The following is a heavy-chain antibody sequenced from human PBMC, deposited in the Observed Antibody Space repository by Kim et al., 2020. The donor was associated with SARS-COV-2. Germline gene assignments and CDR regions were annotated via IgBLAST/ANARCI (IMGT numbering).Heavy chain of an antibody. D-gene: IGHD6-19*01. CDR2: INHSGST. CDR1: GGSFSGYY. Sequence: SETLSLTCAVYGGSFSGYYWSWIRKPPGKGLEWIGEINHSGSTNYNPSLKSRVTRSVDTSKNQFSLKLSSVTAADTAVYYCARFSSGWSQGFDYWGQGTLVTVSS. V-gene: IGHV4-34*01. CDR3: ARFSSGWSQGFDY. J-gene: IGHJ4*02.